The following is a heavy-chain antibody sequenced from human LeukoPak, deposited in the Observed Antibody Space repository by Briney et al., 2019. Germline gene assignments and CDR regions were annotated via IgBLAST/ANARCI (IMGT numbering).Heavy chain of an antibody. Sequence: GASVKVSCKASGYTFTSYAMHWVRQAPGQRLEWMGWINAGNGNTKYSQKFQGRVTTTRDTSASTAYMELSSLRSEDTAVYYRARGSGWQTDFDYWGQGTLVTVSS. CDR2: INAGNGNT. V-gene: IGHV1-3*01. D-gene: IGHD6-19*01. CDR3: ARGSGWQTDFDY. CDR1: GYTFTSYA. J-gene: IGHJ4*02.